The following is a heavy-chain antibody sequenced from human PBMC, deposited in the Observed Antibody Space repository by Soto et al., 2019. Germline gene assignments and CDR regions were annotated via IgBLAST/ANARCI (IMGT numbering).Heavy chain of an antibody. CDR1: GFTFSSYG. Sequence: GGSLRLSCAASGFTFSSYGMHWVRQAPGKGLEWVAVIWYDGSNKYYADSVKGRFTISRDNSKNTLYLQMNSLRAEDTAVYYCARPYSNYAFTSPLDYWGQGTLVTVSS. CDR3: ARPYSNYAFTSPLDY. J-gene: IGHJ4*02. D-gene: IGHD4-4*01. CDR2: IWYDGSNK. V-gene: IGHV3-33*01.